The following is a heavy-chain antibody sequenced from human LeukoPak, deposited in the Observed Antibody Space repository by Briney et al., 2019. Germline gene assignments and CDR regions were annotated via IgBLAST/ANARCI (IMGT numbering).Heavy chain of an antibody. CDR2: IYSGGST. J-gene: IGHJ6*02. V-gene: IGHV3-66*01. Sequence: GGSLRLSCAASGFTVSSNYMSWVRQAPGKGLEWVSVIYSGGSTYYADSVKGRFTISRDNSKNTLYLQMNSLRAEDTAVYYCATGCSSGWLPKYYYYYGMDVWGQGTTVTVSS. CDR1: GFTVSSNY. CDR3: ATGCSSGWLPKYYYYYGMDV. D-gene: IGHD6-19*01.